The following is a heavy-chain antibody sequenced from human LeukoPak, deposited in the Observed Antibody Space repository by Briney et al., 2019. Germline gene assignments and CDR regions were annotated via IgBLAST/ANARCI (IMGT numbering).Heavy chain of an antibody. V-gene: IGHV4-4*02. Sequence: SSETLSLTCAVSGXSISSSNWWSWVRQPPGKGLEWIGEIYHSGGTNYNPSLKSRVTISVDKSKNQFSLKLNSVTAADTAVYYCASVLNYYYGMDVWGQGTTVTVSS. J-gene: IGHJ6*02. CDR1: GXSISSSNW. CDR3: ASVLNYYYGMDV. D-gene: IGHD3-10*01. CDR2: IYHSGGT.